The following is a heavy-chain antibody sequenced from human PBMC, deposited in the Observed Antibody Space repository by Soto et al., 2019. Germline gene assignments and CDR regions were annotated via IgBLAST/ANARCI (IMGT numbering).Heavy chain of an antibody. CDR3: AKDILWFGELLYLDY. V-gene: IGHV3-23*01. CDR2: ISGSGGST. J-gene: IGHJ4*02. Sequence: EVRLLESGGGLVQPGGSLRLSCAASGFTFSSYAMSWVRQAPGKGLEWVSAISGSGGSTYYADSVKGRFTISRDNSKNTLYLQMNSLRAEDTAVYYCAKDILWFGELLYLDYWGQGTLVTVSS. CDR1: GFTFSSYA. D-gene: IGHD3-10*01.